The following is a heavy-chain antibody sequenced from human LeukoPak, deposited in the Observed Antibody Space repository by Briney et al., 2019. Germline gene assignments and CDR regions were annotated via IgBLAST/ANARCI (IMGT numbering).Heavy chain of an antibody. D-gene: IGHD2-21*01. CDR3: ATLQKTCGGDCYSFDY. CDR2: IIPIFGTA. V-gene: IGHV1-69*06. CDR1: GGIFSSYA. Sequence: GASVKVSCKASGGIFSSYAISWVRQAPGQGLEWMGGIIPIFGTANYAQKFQGRVTMTEDTSTDTAYMEPSSLRSEDTAVYYCATLQKTCGGDCYSFDYWGQGTLVTVSS. J-gene: IGHJ4*02.